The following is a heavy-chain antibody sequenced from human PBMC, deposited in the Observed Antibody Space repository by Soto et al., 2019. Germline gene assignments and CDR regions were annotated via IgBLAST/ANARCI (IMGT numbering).Heavy chain of an antibody. V-gene: IGHV1-18*01. CDR1: GYTFTSYG. CDR2: ISAYNGNT. J-gene: IGHJ6*03. D-gene: IGHD4-17*01. Sequence: ASVKVSCKASGYTFTSYGISWARQAPGQGLEWMGWISAYNGNTNYAQKLQGRVTMTTDTSTSTAYMELRSLRSDDTAVYYCASGTVTTVSSPDYYYMDVWGKGTTVTV. CDR3: ASGTVTTVSSPDYYYMDV.